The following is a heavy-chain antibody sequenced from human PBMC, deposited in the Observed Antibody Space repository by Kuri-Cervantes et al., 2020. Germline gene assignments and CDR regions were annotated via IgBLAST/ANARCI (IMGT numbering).Heavy chain of an antibody. CDR2: IFYTGST. CDR1: GGSISPYY. CDR3: ARGQFDILTGYYLKY. V-gene: IGHV4-59*13. D-gene: IGHD3-9*01. Sequence: SETLSLTCTVSGGSISPYYWTWIRQPPGKGLEWIGYIFYTGSTNYNASLKNRVTISVDTSKNQFSLKLTSVTAADTAVYYCARGQFDILTGYYLKYWGQGTLVTVSS. J-gene: IGHJ4*02.